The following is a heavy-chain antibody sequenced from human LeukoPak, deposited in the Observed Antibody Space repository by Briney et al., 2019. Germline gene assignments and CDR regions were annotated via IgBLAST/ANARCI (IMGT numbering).Heavy chain of an antibody. CDR1: GFTFSDSW. D-gene: IGHD2-8*02. CDR2: INKRGSET. CDR3: ARELVVGPAEYFQH. Sequence: GGSLRVSCAASGFTFSDSWMTWVRQALGKGLEWVGNINKRGSETYYADSVKGRFTVSRDNARNLLFLQMNSLRPDDTALYYCARELVVGPAEYFQHWGHGTPVTVSS. J-gene: IGHJ1*01. V-gene: IGHV3-7*01.